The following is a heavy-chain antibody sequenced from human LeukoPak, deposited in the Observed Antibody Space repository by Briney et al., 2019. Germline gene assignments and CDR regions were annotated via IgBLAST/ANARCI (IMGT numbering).Heavy chain of an antibody. CDR3: AKEGGAGTRFDY. CDR2: ISGSGTGT. V-gene: IGHV3-23*01. Sequence: GGSLRLSCAASGFTFSSSAMSWVRQAPGKGLYWVSAISGSGTGTYYADSVKGRFTISRDNSKNTLYLQMNSLRAEDTAVYYCAKEGGAGTRFDYWGQGTLVTVSS. CDR1: GFTFSSSA. D-gene: IGHD1-7*01. J-gene: IGHJ4*02.